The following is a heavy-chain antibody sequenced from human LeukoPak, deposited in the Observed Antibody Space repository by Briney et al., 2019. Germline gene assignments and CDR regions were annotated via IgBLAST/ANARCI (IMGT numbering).Heavy chain of an antibody. CDR2: VNHSGST. CDR1: GESFNNYY. Sequence: SETLSLTCAVYGESFNNYYWTWIRQSPGKGLEWIGEVNHSGSTNYNPSLKSRVTISVDTSKNQFSLKLSSVTAADTAVYYCARRLRWRRPIAFDIWGQGTMVTVSS. D-gene: IGHD4-23*01. V-gene: IGHV4-34*01. CDR3: ARRLRWRRPIAFDI. J-gene: IGHJ3*02.